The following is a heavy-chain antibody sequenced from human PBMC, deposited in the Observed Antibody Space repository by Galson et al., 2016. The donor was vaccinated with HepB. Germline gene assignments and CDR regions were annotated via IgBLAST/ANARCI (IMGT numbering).Heavy chain of an antibody. Sequence: SLRLSCAASGFTFSSNWMHWVRQAPGKGLMWVSRITYDASGTSYADSVKGRFTISRDNAKNTLYLQMNSLRAEDTAVYYCTRGLGYSSGGSCHSLDYWGQGVLVTVSS. CDR2: ITYDASGT. CDR3: TRGLGYSSGGSCHSLDY. J-gene: IGHJ4*02. CDR1: GFTFSSNW. V-gene: IGHV3-74*01. D-gene: IGHD2-15*01.